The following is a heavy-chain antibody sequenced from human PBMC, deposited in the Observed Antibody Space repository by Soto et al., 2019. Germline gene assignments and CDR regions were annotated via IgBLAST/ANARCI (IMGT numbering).Heavy chain of an antibody. D-gene: IGHD1-26*01. J-gene: IGHJ4*02. CDR1: GFTFSYYT. CDR2: TAYDGSNK. CDR3: ARDIVRSGSRAFDY. V-gene: IGHV3-30-3*01. Sequence: QVQLVESGGGVVQPGRSLRLSCAASGFTFSYYTMHWVRQAPGKGLEWVALTAYDGSNKYYADSVRGRFSISRDNSKNTLYLQMNSLRPEDTAVYYCARDIVRSGSRAFDYWGQGALVTVSS.